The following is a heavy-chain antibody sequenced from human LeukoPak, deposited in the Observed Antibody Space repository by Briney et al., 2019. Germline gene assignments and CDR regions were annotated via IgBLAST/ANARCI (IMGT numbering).Heavy chain of an antibody. D-gene: IGHD6-13*01. CDR2: IYYSGST. J-gene: IGHJ6*02. Sequence: SETLSLTCTVSGGSISSYYWSWIRQPAGKGLEWIGRIYYSGSTNYNPSLKSRVTISVDTSKNQFSLKLSSVTAADTAVYYCARGLYSSSWYFYYGMDVWGQGTTVTVSS. CDR1: GGSISSYY. V-gene: IGHV4-4*07. CDR3: ARGLYSSSWYFYYGMDV.